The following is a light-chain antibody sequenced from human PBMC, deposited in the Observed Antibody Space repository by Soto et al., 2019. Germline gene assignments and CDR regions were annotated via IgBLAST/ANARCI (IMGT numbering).Light chain of an antibody. CDR3: AAWDDSLNGLV. Sequence: QPVLTQPPSASGTPGQRVTISCSGSSSNIGSNTVNWYQQLPGTAPKLLIYSNNQRPSGVPVRFSGSKSGTSASLAISGLQSEDEADYYCAAWDDSLNGLVFGGGTKVTVL. J-gene: IGLJ2*01. CDR2: SNN. V-gene: IGLV1-44*01. CDR1: SSNIGSNT.